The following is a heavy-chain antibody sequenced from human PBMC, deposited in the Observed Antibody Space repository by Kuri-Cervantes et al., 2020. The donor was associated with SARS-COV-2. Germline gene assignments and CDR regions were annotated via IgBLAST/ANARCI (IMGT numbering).Heavy chain of an antibody. CDR1: GYTFTGYY. Sequence: ASVKVSCKASGYTFTGYYIHWVRQAPGQGLEWMGWINLNTDGTHYAQNFQGRVTMTRDTSISTAYMELSRLRSDDTAVYYCATLGEGPEAASAFDIWGQGTMVTVSS. CDR2: INLNTDGT. J-gene: IGHJ3*02. V-gene: IGHV1-2*02. D-gene: IGHD3-16*01. CDR3: ATLGEGPEAASAFDI.